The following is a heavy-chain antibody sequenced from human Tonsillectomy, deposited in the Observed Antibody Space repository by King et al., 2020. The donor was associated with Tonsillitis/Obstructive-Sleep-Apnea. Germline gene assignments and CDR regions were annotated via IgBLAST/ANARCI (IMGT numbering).Heavy chain of an antibody. D-gene: IGHD4-23*01. J-gene: IGHJ6*03. CDR3: ARVPERRVSQDYYYYMDV. Sequence: VQLVESGGGLVKPGGSLRLSCAASGFTFSSYRMNWVRQAPGKGLEWFASISRTSSYIHYADSVKGRFTISRDNAKNSLYLQMNSLRAEDTAVYYCARVPERRVSQDYYYYMDVWGKGTTVTVSS. CDR1: GFTFSSYR. V-gene: IGHV3-21*01. CDR2: ISRTSSYI.